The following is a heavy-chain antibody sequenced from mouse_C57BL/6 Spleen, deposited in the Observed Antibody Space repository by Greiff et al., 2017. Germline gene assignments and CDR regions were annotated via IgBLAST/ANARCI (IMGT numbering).Heavy chain of an antibody. D-gene: IGHD1-1*01. Sequence: EVKLMESGGGLVQPGGSMKLSCVASGFTFSNYWMNWVRQSPEKGLEWVAQIRLKSDNYATHYAESVKGRFTISRDDSKSSVYLQMNNLRAEDTGIYYCTDHYYGSSYYWYFDVWGTGTTVTVSS. J-gene: IGHJ1*03. CDR3: TDHYYGSSYYWYFDV. CDR2: IRLKSDNYAT. V-gene: IGHV6-3*01. CDR1: GFTFSNYW.